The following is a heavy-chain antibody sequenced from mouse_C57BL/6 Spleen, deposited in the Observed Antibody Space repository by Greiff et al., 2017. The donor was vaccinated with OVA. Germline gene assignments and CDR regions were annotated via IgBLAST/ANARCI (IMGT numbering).Heavy chain of an antibody. CDR3: ARFTTVVGGAMDY. CDR2: IYPSDSET. D-gene: IGHD1-1*01. J-gene: IGHJ4*01. Sequence: QVQLQQSGAELVRPGSSVKLSCKASGYTFTSYWMDWVKQRPGQGLEWIGNIYPSDSETHYNQKFKDKATLTVDKSSSTAYMQLSSLTSEDSAVYYCARFTTVVGGAMDYWGQGTSVTVSS. V-gene: IGHV1-61*01. CDR1: GYTFTSYW.